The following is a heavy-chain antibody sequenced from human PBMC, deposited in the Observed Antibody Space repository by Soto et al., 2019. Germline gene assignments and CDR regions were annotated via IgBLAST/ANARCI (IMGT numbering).Heavy chain of an antibody. CDR2: ISWNSGSI. Sequence: EVQLVESGGGLVQPGRSLRLSCAASGFTFDDYAMHWVRQAPGKGLEWVSGISWNSGSIGYADSVKGRFTISRDNAKNSLYLQRNSLRAEDTALYYCAKDMRSRVYSSSEIDYWGQGTLVTVSS. CDR1: GFTFDDYA. V-gene: IGHV3-9*01. CDR3: AKDMRSRVYSSSEIDY. D-gene: IGHD6-6*01. J-gene: IGHJ4*02.